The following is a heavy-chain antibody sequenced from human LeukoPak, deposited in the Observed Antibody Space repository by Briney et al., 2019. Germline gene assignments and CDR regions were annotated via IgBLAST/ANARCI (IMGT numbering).Heavy chain of an antibody. D-gene: IGHD2-2*01. CDR1: GYTFTSYG. CDR2: ISAYNGNT. J-gene: IGHJ6*02. CDR3: AREDIVVVPAAKALPRGYYYGMDV. Sequence: ASVKVSCKASGYTFTSYGISWVRQAPGQGLEWTGWISAYNGNTNYAQKLQGRVTMTTDTSTSTAYMELRSLRSDDTAVYYCAREDIVVVPAAKALPRGYYYGMDVWGQGTTVTVSS. V-gene: IGHV1-18*01.